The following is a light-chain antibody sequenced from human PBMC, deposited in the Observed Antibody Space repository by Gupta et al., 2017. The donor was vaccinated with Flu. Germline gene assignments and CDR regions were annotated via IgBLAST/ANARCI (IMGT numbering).Light chain of an antibody. V-gene: IGLV1-40*01. Sequence: QSVLTQPPSVSGAPGPRVTISCTGSSSNIGAGYDVHWYQQVPGTAPKLLIFGNNNRPSGVPDRFSGSKSGTSASLAITGLQAEDEADYYCQSYDSSLSGSVFGGGTKLTVL. CDR1: SSNIGAGYD. CDR3: QSYDSSLSGSV. J-gene: IGLJ2*01. CDR2: GNN.